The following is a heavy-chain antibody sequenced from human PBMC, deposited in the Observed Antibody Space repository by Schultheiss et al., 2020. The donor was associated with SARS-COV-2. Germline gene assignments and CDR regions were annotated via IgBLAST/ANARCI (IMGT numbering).Heavy chain of an antibody. V-gene: IGHV1-2*04. CDR1: GYTFTGYY. Sequence: ASVKVSCKASGYTFTGYYMHWVRQAPGQGLEWMGWINPNSGGTNYAQKFQGWVTMTRDTSISTAYMELRRLRSDDTAVYYCARENYYDSSGYYRGMDVWGQGTTVTVSS. J-gene: IGHJ6*02. CDR3: ARENYYDSSGYYRGMDV. D-gene: IGHD3-22*01. CDR2: INPNSGGT.